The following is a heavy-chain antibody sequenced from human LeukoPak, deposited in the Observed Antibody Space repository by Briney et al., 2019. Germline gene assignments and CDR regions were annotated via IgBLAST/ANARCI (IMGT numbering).Heavy chain of an antibody. D-gene: IGHD1-26*01. V-gene: IGHV4-59*11. CDR2: IYYSGST. J-gene: IGHJ4*02. Sequence: SETLSLTCTVPGGSISSHQWSWLRQPPGKGLGWIGYIYYSGSTNYNPSLKSRVTISVDTSKNQFSLKLSSVTAADTAVYYCARGGSYTMVKNYWGQGTLVTVSS. CDR1: GGSISSHQ. CDR3: ARGGSYTMVKNY.